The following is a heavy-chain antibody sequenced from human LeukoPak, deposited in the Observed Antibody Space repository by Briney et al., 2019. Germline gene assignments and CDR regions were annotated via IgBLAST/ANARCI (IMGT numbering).Heavy chain of an antibody. D-gene: IGHD3-22*01. CDR2: INHSGST. CDR3: ARPAMIVVEKGAFDI. V-gene: IGHV4-34*01. Sequence: SETLSLTCAVSGGSFSGYYWSWIRQPPGKGLEWIGEINHSGSTNYNPSLKSRVTISVDTSKNQFSLKLSSVTAADTAVYYCARPAMIVVEKGAFDIWGQGTMVTVSS. CDR1: GGSFSGYY. J-gene: IGHJ3*02.